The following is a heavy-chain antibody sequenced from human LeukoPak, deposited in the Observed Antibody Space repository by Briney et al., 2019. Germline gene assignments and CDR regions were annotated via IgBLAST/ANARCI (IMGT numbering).Heavy chain of an antibody. Sequence: GGSLRLSCAASGFTFSSYSMSWVRQAPGKGLEWVANIKQDGSGKYYVDSVKGRFTISRDNAKNSLYLQMNSLRAEDTAVYYGSRDQRATGTTSYGMDVWGQGTTVTVSS. D-gene: IGHD1-1*01. CDR1: GFTFSSYS. CDR3: SRDQRATGTTSYGMDV. CDR2: IKQDGSGK. J-gene: IGHJ6*02. V-gene: IGHV3-7*03.